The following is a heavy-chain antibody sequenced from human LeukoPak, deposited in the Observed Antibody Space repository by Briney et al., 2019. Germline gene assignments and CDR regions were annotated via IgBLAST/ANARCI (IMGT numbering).Heavy chain of an antibody. CDR1: GGSISSHY. V-gene: IGHV4-59*11. J-gene: IGHJ5*02. D-gene: IGHD2-2*01. CDR2: IYYSGST. CDR3: ARWASAVVPAAMDGWFDP. Sequence: PSETLSLTCTVSGGSISSHYWSWIRQPPGKGLEWIGYIYYSGSTNYNPSLKSRVTISVDTSKNQFSLKLSSVTAADTAVYYCARWASAVVPAAMDGWFDPWGQGTLVTVSS.